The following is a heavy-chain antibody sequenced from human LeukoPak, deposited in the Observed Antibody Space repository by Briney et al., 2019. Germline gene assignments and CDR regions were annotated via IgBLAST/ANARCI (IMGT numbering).Heavy chain of an antibody. CDR1: GGSISSGGYY. V-gene: IGHV4-31*03. J-gene: IGHJ4*02. Sequence: PSQTLSLTCTVSGGSISSGGYYWSWIRQHPGKGLEWIGYIYYSGSTYYNPSLKSRVTISVDTSKNQFSLKLNSVTAADTAVYYCARDQRYYDSSGTTGYFDYWGQGTLVTVSS. CDR3: ARDQRYYDSSGTTGYFDY. D-gene: IGHD3-22*01. CDR2: IYYSGST.